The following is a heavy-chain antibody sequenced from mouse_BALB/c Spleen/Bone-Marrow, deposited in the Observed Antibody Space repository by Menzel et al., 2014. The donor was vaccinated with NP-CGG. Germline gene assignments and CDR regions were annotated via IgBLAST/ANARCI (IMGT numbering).Heavy chain of an antibody. CDR1: GFTFSSFG. Sequence: EVKLMESGGGLVQPGGSRKLSCAASGFTFSSFGLHWVRQAPEKGLEWVAYISSGSSTIYYADTVKGRFTISRDNPKNTLFLQMTSLRSEDTAMYYCARGVNFAWFSYWGQGTLVTVSA. J-gene: IGHJ3*01. D-gene: IGHD1-3*01. CDR3: ARGVNFAWFSY. CDR2: ISSGSSTI. V-gene: IGHV5-17*02.